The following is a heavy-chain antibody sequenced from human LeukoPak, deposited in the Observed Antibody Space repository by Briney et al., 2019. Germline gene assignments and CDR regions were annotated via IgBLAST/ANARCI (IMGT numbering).Heavy chain of an antibody. J-gene: IGHJ4*02. CDR3: TRDQSGDQSDY. CDR2: ISTSSAYT. D-gene: IGHD1-26*01. Sequence: PGGSLRLSCAASGFTFSDYYMSWIRQAPGKGLEWVSYISTSSAYTNYADSVKGRFTISRDNAKKSLYLQMNSLRAEDTAVYYCTRDQSGDQSDYWGQGTPVTVSS. CDR1: GFTFSDYY. V-gene: IGHV3-11*06.